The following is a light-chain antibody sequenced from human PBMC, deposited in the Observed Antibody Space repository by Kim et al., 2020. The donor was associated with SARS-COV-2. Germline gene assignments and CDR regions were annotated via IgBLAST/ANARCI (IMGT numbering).Light chain of an antibody. CDR1: QSVSSN. V-gene: IGKV3-15*01. Sequence: SPGDRATLSCRARQSVSSNLAWYQQKPGQAPRLLIYGASTRATGIPARFSGSGSGTEFTLTISSLQSEDFAVYYCQQYNNWPPITFGQGTRLEIK. CDR2: GAS. CDR3: QQYNNWPPIT. J-gene: IGKJ5*01.